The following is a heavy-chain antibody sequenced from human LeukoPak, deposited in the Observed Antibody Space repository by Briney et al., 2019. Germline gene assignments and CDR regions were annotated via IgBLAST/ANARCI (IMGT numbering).Heavy chain of an antibody. CDR1: GGSISGYY. Sequence: SETLSLTCTVSGGSISGYYWSWVRQPPGKALEWIGYIYYSGSTYYNPSLKSRLTISVDTSKNQFSLRLSSVTAADTAVYYCARETVTTTNGMDVWGKGTTVTVSS. D-gene: IGHD4-17*01. V-gene: IGHV4-59*01. J-gene: IGHJ6*04. CDR2: IYYSGST. CDR3: ARETVTTTNGMDV.